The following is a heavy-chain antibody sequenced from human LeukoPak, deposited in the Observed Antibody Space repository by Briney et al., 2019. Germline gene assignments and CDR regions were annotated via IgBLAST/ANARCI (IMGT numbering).Heavy chain of an antibody. J-gene: IGHJ2*01. CDR3: ARARIVVVVAATQGYFDL. Sequence: ASVKVSCKASGGTFSSYAISWVRQAPGQGLEWMGGIIPIFGTANYAQKFQGRVTITTDESTSTAYMELSSLRSEDTAVYYCARARIVVVVAATQGYFDLWGCGTLVTVSS. D-gene: IGHD2-15*01. V-gene: IGHV1-69*05. CDR2: IIPIFGTA. CDR1: GGTFSSYA.